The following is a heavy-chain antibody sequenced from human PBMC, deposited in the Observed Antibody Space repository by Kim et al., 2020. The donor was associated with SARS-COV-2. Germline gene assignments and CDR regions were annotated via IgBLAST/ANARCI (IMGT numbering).Heavy chain of an antibody. CDR2: LSADGNST. CDR1: GFTFSNRA. Sequence: GGSLRLSCAASGFTFSNRAMNWIRQAPGKGLEWVSTLSADGNSTFYAESVKGRFTISRDNSKSTVFLQMNGLRVGDSAVYYCAKSRGSPETWLQLAFYYYAMDVWGQGTTVTVSS. V-gene: IGHV3-23*01. CDR3: AKSRGSPETWLQLAFYYYAMDV. D-gene: IGHD4-4*01. J-gene: IGHJ6*02.